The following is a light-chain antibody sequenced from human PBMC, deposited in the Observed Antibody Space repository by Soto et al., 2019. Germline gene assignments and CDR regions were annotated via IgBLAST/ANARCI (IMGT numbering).Light chain of an antibody. Sequence: QSALTQPPSASGSPGQSVTISCTGTSSDIGAYKYVSWYQQHPGKAPKLIIYEVTGRPSGVPDRFSGSKSGNTASLTVSGLQAEDEVDYYCSSYAGSNNPYVFGTGTKLTVL. V-gene: IGLV2-8*01. J-gene: IGLJ1*01. CDR1: SSDIGAYKY. CDR2: EVT. CDR3: SSYAGSNNPYV.